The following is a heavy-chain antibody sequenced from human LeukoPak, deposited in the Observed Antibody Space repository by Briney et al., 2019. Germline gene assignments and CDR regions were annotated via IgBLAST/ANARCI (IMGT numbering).Heavy chain of an antibody. CDR3: ARVGSIPAANAFDI. J-gene: IGHJ3*02. CDR2: IYYSGST. CDR1: GVSISSYY. Sequence: PSETLSLTCTVSGVSISSYYWSWIRQPPGKGLEWIGYIYYSGSTNYNPSLKSRVTISVDTSKNQFSLKLNSVIAADTAVYYCARVGSIPAANAFDIWGQGTMVTVSS. D-gene: IGHD6-13*01. V-gene: IGHV4-59*12.